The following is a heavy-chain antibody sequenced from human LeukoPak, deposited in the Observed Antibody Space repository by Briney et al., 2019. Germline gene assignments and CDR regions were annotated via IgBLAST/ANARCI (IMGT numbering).Heavy chain of an antibody. CDR1: GYTFTTYY. CDR3: AREFGETFYFGP. D-gene: IGHD2/OR15-2a*01. CDR2: ITPSDGHT. Sequence: PGASVKVSCKAFGYTFTTYYMHWARQAPGQGLEWMGIITPSDGHTKYAQKLQGRVIMTRDTSTSTVYMELSSLRSEDTAVYYCAREFGETFYFGPWGQGTLVTVSS. V-gene: IGHV1-46*04. J-gene: IGHJ5*02.